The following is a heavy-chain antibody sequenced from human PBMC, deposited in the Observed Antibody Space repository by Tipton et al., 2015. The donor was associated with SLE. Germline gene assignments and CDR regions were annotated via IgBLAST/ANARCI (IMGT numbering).Heavy chain of an antibody. CDR3: ARAPGLERSFFYYYYMDV. Sequence: DSVKGRFTISRDNSKNTLYLQMNSLRAEDTAVYYCARAPGLERSFFYYYYMDVWGKGTTVTVSS. V-gene: IGHV3-30*01. D-gene: IGHD1-1*01. J-gene: IGHJ6*03.